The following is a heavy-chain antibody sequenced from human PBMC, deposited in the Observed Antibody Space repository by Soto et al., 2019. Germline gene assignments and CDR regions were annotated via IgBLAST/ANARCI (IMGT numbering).Heavy chain of an antibody. J-gene: IGHJ6*01. Sequence: SETLSLTCTVSGGSISRGGYYWSWIRQHPGKGLEWIGYIYYSGRTYYNPSLKSRVTISVDTSKNQFSLKLSSVTAADTAVYYCARGVAAAGTRSYYYYGMVVLGPETSHTVFS. D-gene: IGHD6-13*01. CDR2: IYYSGRT. V-gene: IGHV4-31*03. CDR1: GGSISRGGYY. CDR3: ARGVAAAGTRSYYYYGMVV.